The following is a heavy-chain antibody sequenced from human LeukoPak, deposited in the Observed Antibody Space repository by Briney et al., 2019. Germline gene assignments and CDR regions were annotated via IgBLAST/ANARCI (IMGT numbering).Heavy chain of an antibody. CDR2: ISWDSGSI. D-gene: IGHD6-13*01. V-gene: IGHV3-9*01. CDR1: GFTFDDYA. J-gene: IGHJ4*02. CDR3: AKDRAYSSSHFDY. Sequence: GGSLRLSCAASGFTFDDYAMHWVRQAPGKGLEWVSGISWDSGSIGYADSVKGRFTISRDNAKNSLYLQMNSLRAEDTALYYCAKDRAYSSSHFDYWGQGTLVTVSS.